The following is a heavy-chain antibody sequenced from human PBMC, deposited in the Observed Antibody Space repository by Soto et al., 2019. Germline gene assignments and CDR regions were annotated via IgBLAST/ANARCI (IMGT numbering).Heavy chain of an antibody. CDR2: IKQDGSEK. D-gene: IGHD3-3*01. J-gene: IGHJ6*02. CDR3: ARDRYSYYDFWSGSLPYYYYDMDV. V-gene: IGHV3-7*01. Sequence: PGGSLRLSCAASGFTFSSYWMSWVRQAPGKGLEWVANIKQDGSEKYYVDSVKGRFTISRDNAKNSLYLQMNSLRAEDTAVYYCARDRYSYYDFWSGSLPYYYYDMDVWGQGNTVTVSS. CDR1: GFTFSSYW.